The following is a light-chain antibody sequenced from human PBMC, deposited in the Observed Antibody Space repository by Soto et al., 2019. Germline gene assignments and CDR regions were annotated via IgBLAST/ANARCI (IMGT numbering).Light chain of an antibody. CDR2: DAS. J-gene: IGKJ1*01. Sequence: EIVLTQSPATLSLSPGERATLSCRASQSVSSYLAWYKQKPGQAPRLLIYDASNRATGIPARFSGSGSGTDFTLTFSSLEPEDFAVYYCQQRSNWPPWTFGQGTKV. CDR3: QQRSNWPPWT. CDR1: QSVSSY. V-gene: IGKV3-11*01.